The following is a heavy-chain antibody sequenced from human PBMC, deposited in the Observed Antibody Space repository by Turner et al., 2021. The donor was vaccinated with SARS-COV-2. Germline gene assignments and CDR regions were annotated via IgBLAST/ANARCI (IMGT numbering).Heavy chain of an antibody. D-gene: IGHD3-3*01. J-gene: IGHJ6*02. CDR3: ARDYYDFWSGYNSYYYGMDV. CDR1: GFTSRSYS. V-gene: IGHV3-21*01. CDR2: ISSRSNYR. Sequence: VQPVESGGGLVEPGRSLSLSCSASGFTSRSYSMNWVRQGPGKGLGWISYISSRSNYRYDADSVKGRFTISRDNAKNSLYLQMNSLRAEDTAVYYCARDYYDFWSGYNSYYYGMDVWGQGTTVTVSS.